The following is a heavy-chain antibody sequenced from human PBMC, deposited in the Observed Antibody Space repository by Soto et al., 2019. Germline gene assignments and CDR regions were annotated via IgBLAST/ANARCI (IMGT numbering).Heavy chain of an antibody. D-gene: IGHD2-15*01. Sequence: SETLSLTCTVSGGSISSYYWSWIRQPPGKGLEWIGYIYYSGSTNYNPSLKSRVTISVDTSKNQFSLKLSSVTAADTAVYYCARANREKDCSGGSCYPINLDYWGQGTLVTVSS. CDR2: IYYSGST. CDR1: GGSISSYY. V-gene: IGHV4-59*01. CDR3: ARANREKDCSGGSCYPINLDY. J-gene: IGHJ4*02.